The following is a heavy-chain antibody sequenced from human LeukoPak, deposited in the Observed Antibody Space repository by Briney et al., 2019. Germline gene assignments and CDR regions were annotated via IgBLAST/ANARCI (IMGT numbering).Heavy chain of an antibody. V-gene: IGHV3-30*02. D-gene: IGHD1-14*01. CDR2: IRYDGSNK. CDR1: GFTFSNCG. CDR3: AKVLIAGGGINDY. Sequence: GGSLRLSCAASGFTFSNCGMHWVRQGPGKGLEWVAFIRYDGSNKYYADSVKGRFTISRDNSKNTLYLQMNSLRAEDTAVYYCAKVLIAGGGINDYWGQGTLVTVSS. J-gene: IGHJ4*02.